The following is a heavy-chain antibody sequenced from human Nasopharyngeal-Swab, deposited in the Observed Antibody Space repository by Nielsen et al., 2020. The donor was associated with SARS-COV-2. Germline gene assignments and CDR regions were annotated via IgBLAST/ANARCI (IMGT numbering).Heavy chain of an antibody. CDR3: TSTFEMNPYYGMGV. D-gene: IGHD5-24*01. CDR2: MYKSGNT. CDR1: GGSNSRYY. Sequence: GSLRLSCSVPGGSNSRYYWSWVRQSPGKGLEWFGNMYKSGNTNYNPSLKSRVTISVDTSKNQFSLKLSSVTAADTAVYYCTSTFEMNPYYGMGVWGQGTTVTVSS. J-gene: IGHJ6*02. V-gene: IGHV4-59*01.